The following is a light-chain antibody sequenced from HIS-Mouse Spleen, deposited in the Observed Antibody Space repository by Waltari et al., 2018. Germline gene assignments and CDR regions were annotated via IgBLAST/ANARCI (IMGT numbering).Light chain of an antibody. CDR3: SSYAGSNNLV. CDR1: SSDVGGHNS. J-gene: IGLJ3*02. V-gene: IGLV2-8*01. CDR2: EVS. Sequence: QSALTQPPSASGSPGQSVTISCTGTSSDVGGHNSVSWYQQHPGTAPKLMIYEVSKRPSGVPDRFSGSKSGNTASLTVSGLQAEDEADYYCSSYAGSNNLVFGGGTKLTVL.